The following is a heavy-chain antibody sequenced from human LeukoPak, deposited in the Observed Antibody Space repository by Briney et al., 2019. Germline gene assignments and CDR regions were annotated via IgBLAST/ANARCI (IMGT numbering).Heavy chain of an antibody. D-gene: IGHD1-26*01. CDR3: ARHRHYYSSGGM. J-gene: IGHJ3*02. Sequence: KPSETLSLTCTVSGGSIGSGGYFWAWIRQPPGKGLEWIGTMYYSGTTYYNPSLKSRVTMSVDTSKNQFSLRVTSVTAADTGVYYCARHRHYYSSGGMWGQGTMVTVSS. CDR2: MYYSGTT. CDR1: GGSIGSGGYF. V-gene: IGHV4-39*01.